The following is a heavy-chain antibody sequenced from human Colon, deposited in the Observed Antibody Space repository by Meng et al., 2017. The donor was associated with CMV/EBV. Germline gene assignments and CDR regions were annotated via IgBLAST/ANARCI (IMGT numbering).Heavy chain of an antibody. CDR3: ARDEEYYDSSGTLDY. D-gene: IGHD3-22*01. CDR2: ISAYNGNT. J-gene: IGHJ4*02. V-gene: IGHV1-18*01. CDR1: GYTFTSYG. Sequence: SGYTFTSYGISWVRQAPGQGLEWMGWISAYNGNTNYAQKLQGRVTMTTDTSTSTAYMELRSLRSDDTAVYYCARDEEYYDSSGTLDYWGQGTLVTVSS.